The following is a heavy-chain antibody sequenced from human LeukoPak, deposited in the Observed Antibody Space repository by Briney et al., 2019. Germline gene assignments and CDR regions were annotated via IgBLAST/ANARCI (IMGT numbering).Heavy chain of an antibody. CDR1: GGSVSSHY. V-gene: IGHV4-59*02. J-gene: IGHJ4*02. Sequence: PSETLSLTCTVSGGSVSSHYWSWFRQAPRKGLEWIGYVYFSDRTNYNPSLESRVSISVDTSENHLSLRLSSVTAADTAVYSCAGTSSRLEYWGQGTLVTVSS. CDR3: AGTSSRLEY. CDR2: VYFSDRT. D-gene: IGHD1-1*01.